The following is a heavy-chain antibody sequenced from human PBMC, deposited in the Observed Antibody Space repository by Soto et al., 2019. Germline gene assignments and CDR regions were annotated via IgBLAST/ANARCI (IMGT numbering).Heavy chain of an antibody. V-gene: IGHV3-74*01. CDR1: GFTFSSYW. CDR2: INSDGSST. CDR3: ARDSRTRYGMDV. Sequence: TVGSLRLSCAASGFTFSSYWMHWVRQAPGKGLVWVSRINSDGSSTSYADSVKGRFTISRDNAKNTLYLQMNSLRAEDTAVYYCARDSRTRYGMDVWGQGTTVTVSS. J-gene: IGHJ6*02.